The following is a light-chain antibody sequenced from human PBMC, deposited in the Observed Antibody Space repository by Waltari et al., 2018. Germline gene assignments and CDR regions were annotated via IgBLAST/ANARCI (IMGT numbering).Light chain of an antibody. J-gene: IGLJ3*02. CDR2: EGN. V-gene: IGLV2-8*01. Sequence: QSALTQPPSASGSPGQSVTISCTGTSSDIGGYNYVSCYQQPPGKAPNFLISEGNKRPAGVPGRFSGSKSGNTASLTVSGLQAEDEADYYCISYAGSNFWVFGGGTKLTVL. CDR1: SSDIGGYNY. CDR3: ISYAGSNFWV.